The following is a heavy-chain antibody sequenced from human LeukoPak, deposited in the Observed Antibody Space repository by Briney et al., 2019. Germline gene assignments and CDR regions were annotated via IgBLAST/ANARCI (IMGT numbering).Heavy chain of an antibody. D-gene: IGHD1-26*01. CDR1: GYTFTGYY. CDR3: ARSYSGSYRTFDY. J-gene: IGHJ4*02. V-gene: IGHV1-2*02. CDR2: INPNSGGT. Sequence: ASVKVSCKASGYTFTGYYMHWVRQAPGQGLEWMGWINPNSGGTNYAQKFQGRVTITTDESTSTAYMELSSLRSEDTAVYYCARSYSGSYRTFDYWGQGTLVTVSS.